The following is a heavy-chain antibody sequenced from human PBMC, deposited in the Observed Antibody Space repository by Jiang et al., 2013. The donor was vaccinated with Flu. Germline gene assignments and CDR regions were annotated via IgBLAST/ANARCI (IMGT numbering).Heavy chain of an antibody. Sequence: VRQAPGQGLEWMGIINPSGGSTSYAQKFQGRVTMTRDTSTSTVYMELSSLRSEDTAVYYCAREYGGYDSEYFQHWGQGTLVTVSS. V-gene: IGHV1-46*01. D-gene: IGHD5-12*01. J-gene: IGHJ1*01. CDR3: AREYGGYDSEYFQH. CDR2: INPSGGST.